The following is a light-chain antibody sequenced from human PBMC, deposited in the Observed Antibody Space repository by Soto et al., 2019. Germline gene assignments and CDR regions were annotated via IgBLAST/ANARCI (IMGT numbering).Light chain of an antibody. J-gene: IGKJ5*01. CDR2: DAS. CDR3: QQRSNWHT. Sequence: EIVLTQSPATLSFSPGERATLSSRASQSVSSYLACYQQKPGQAPRLPIYDASNRAAGIPARFSGSGSGKDFPLTISSLEPEDLAVYYCQQRSNWHTFGQGNDWRL. CDR1: QSVSSY. V-gene: IGKV3-11*01.